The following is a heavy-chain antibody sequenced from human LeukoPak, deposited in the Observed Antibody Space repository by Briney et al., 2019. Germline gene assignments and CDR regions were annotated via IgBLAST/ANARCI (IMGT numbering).Heavy chain of an antibody. CDR2: ISYDGSNK. CDR3: VSAIRGSPIDY. CDR1: GFTFSSYA. Sequence: GGSLRLSCAASGFTFSSYAMHWVRQAPGKGLEWVAVISYDGSNKYYADSVKGRFTISRDNSKNTLYLQMNSLGAEDTAIYYCVSAIRGSPIDYWGQGTLVTVSS. D-gene: IGHD3-10*01. J-gene: IGHJ4*02. V-gene: IGHV3-30-3*01.